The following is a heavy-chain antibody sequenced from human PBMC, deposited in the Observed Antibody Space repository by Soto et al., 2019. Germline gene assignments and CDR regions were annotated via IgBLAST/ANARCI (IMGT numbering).Heavy chain of an antibody. V-gene: IGHV4-59*01. Sequence: ETLSLTCIVSCCSISGSYSSWIRQAPGKGLEWLGYVYYTGSTNYSPSLRSRVSISVDTSKNEFSLRLSSVTAADTAVYFCARSVAVPGAHIDYWGQGTQVTVSS. D-gene: IGHD6-19*01. CDR1: CCSISGSY. J-gene: IGHJ4*02. CDR3: ARSVAVPGAHIDY. CDR2: VYYTGST.